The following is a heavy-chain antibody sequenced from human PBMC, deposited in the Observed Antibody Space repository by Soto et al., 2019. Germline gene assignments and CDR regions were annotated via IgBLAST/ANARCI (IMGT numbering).Heavy chain of an antibody. V-gene: IGHV1-3*01. CDR2: INAGNGNT. CDR1: GYTFTSYS. D-gene: IGHD3-22*01. Sequence: ASVNVSCKSSGYTFTSYSIHWVRQAPGQRLECMGWINAGNGNTKYSQKFQGRVTITRDTSASTAYMELSSLRSEDTAVYYCARVPGVGYYDSSGYREDYYFDYWGQGTLVTVSS. CDR3: ARVPGVGYYDSSGYREDYYFDY. J-gene: IGHJ4*02.